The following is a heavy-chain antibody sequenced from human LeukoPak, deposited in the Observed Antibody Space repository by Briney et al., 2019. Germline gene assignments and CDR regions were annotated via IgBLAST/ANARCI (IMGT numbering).Heavy chain of an antibody. CDR2: IKQDGSEK. V-gene: IGHV3-7*01. CDR3: ARDRAYDFWSGYDAFDI. CDR1: GLTFSSYW. Sequence: GGSLRLSCAASGLTFSSYWMSWVRQAPGKGLEWVANIKQDGSEKYYVDSVKGRFTISRDNAKNSLYLQMNSLRAEDTAVYYCARDRAYDFWSGYDAFDIWGQGTMVTVSS. J-gene: IGHJ3*02. D-gene: IGHD3-3*01.